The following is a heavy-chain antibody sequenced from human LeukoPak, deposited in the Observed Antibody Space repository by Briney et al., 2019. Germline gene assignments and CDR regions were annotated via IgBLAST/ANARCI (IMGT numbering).Heavy chain of an antibody. CDR3: AKGVVVAAIGPYYGMDV. D-gene: IGHD2-15*01. CDR2: VFWNGVDK. J-gene: IGHJ6*02. Sequence: PGRSLTLSCVASGFIVNDHAMHWVRQTPGKGLEWVAGVFWNGVDKGYADSVKGRFTIFRDNAKNSLYLQMNSLRAEDTALYYCAKGVVVAAIGPYYGMDVWGQGTTVTVSS. CDR1: GFIVNDHA. V-gene: IGHV3-9*01.